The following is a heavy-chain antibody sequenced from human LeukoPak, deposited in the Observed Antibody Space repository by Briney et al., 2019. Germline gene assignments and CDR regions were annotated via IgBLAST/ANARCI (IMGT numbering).Heavy chain of an antibody. CDR2: ISSSSSYI. D-gene: IGHD2-2*01. V-gene: IGHV3-21*01. CDR3: ARPLSGYCSSTSCYRKSHAFDI. J-gene: IGHJ3*02. Sequence: GGSLRLSCAASGFTLSSYSMNWVRQAPGKGVEWVSSISSSSSYIYYAYSVKGRFTISRDNAKTSLYLQMNSLRAEDTAVYYCARPLSGYCSSTSCYRKSHAFDIWGQGTMVTVSS. CDR1: GFTLSSYS.